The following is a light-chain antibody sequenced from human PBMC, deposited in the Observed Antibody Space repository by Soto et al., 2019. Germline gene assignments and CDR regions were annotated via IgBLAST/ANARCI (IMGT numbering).Light chain of an antibody. CDR1: NSNIGHNS. J-gene: IGLJ3*02. CDR2: DND. V-gene: IGLV1-51*01. Sequence: QSVLTQPPSVSAAPGQKVTISCSGSNSNIGHNSVSWYQQLPGTAPKLLISDNDKRPSGIPDRFSGSKSGTSATLGITGLQTGDEADYDCGTWDNRLSSGVFGGGTQLTVL. CDR3: GTWDNRLSSGV.